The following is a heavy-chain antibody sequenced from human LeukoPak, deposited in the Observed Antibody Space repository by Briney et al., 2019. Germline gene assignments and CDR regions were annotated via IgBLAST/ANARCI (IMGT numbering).Heavy chain of an antibody. D-gene: IGHD1-14*01. CDR2: LYSDGNT. J-gene: IGHJ4*02. CDR1: GFTVITND. V-gene: IGHV3-53*01. CDR3: ARGVEPLAADTLAY. Sequence: GGSLRLSCAASGFTVITNDMTWVRQAPGKGLEWVSVLYSDGNTKYADSVQGRFTISRDNSKNTLYLEMNSLSPDDTAVYYCARGVEPLAADTLAYWGQGTLVTVSS.